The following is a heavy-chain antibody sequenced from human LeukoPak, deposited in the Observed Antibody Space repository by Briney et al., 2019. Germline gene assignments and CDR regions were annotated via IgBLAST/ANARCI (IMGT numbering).Heavy chain of an antibody. D-gene: IGHD3-10*01. CDR2: IWYDGSHQ. J-gene: IGHJ5*02. CDR3: ARDLGLRYGSGTYRFDP. CDR1: GFSFSTYG. Sequence: GRSLRLSCAASGFSFSTYGMHWVRQAPGKGLESVAVIWYDGSHQYYADSVKGRFTISRDMSNNTLYLQMNNLRVDDTALYYCARDLGLRYGSGTYRFDPWGQGTQVIVSS. V-gene: IGHV3-33*08.